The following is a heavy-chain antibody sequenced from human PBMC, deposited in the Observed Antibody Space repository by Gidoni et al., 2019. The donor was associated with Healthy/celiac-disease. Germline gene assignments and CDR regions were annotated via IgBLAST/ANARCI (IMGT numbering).Heavy chain of an antibody. CDR3: ARGRSRYSYEIDY. CDR1: GYTFTGYY. D-gene: IGHD5-18*01. J-gene: IGHJ4*02. CDR2: INPNSGGT. Sequence: QVQLVQSGAEVKKPGASVKVSCKASGYTFTGYYMHWVRQAPGQGLAWMGWINPNSGGTNYAQKFQDWVTMTRDTSISTAYMELSRLRSDDTAVYYCARGRSRYSYEIDYWGQGTLVTVSS. V-gene: IGHV1-2*04.